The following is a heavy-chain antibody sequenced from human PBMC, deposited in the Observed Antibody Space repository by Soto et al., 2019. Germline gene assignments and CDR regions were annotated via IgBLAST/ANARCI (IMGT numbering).Heavy chain of an antibody. D-gene: IGHD3-3*01. V-gene: IGHV3-15*01. CDR3: TTTPRITIFEVVMRGEYYYGMDD. CDR1: GFTFSNAW. Sequence: GGPLRLSCAASGFTFSNAWMSWVRQAPGKGLEWVGRIKSKTDGGTTDYAAPGKGRFTISRDDSKDTLYLQMNSLKTVDTAVYDCTTTPRITIFEVVMRGEYYYGMDDWGQGTTVTVSS. J-gene: IGHJ6*02. CDR2: IKSKTDGGTT.